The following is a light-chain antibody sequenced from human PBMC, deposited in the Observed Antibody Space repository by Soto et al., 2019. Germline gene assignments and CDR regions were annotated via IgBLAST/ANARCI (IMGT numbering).Light chain of an antibody. CDR2: EVS. J-gene: IGLJ2*01. V-gene: IGLV2-23*02. CDR3: CSYAGSSTLV. CDR1: SSDVGRYNL. Sequence: QSALTQPASGSGSPGQSITISCTGTSSDVGRYNLVSWYRQHPGKAPKLMISEVSKRPSGVSNRFSGSKSGNTASLTISGLQAEDEAHYFCCSYAGSSTLVSGGGTKLTVL.